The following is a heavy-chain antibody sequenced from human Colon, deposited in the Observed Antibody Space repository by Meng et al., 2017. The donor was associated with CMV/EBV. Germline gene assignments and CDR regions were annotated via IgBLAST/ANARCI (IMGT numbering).Heavy chain of an antibody. Sequence: SETLSLTCTVSGDSISSSSYYWGWIRQPPGKGLEWIGSIYYSGSTYYNPSLKSRVTISVDTSKNQFSLKLSSVTAADTAVYYCARDLRFENWFDPWGQGTLVTVSS. CDR2: IYYSGST. J-gene: IGHJ5*02. CDR3: ARDLRFENWFDP. D-gene: IGHD5/OR15-5a*01. V-gene: IGHV4-39*07. CDR1: GDSISSSSYY.